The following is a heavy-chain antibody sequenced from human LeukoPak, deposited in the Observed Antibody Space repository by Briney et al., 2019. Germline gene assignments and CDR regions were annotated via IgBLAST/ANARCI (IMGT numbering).Heavy chain of an antibody. Sequence: SETLSLTCAVYGGSFSGYYWSWIRQPPGKGLEWIGEINHSGSTNYNPSLKSRVTISVDTSKNQFSLKLSSVTAADTAAYYCARRRVWFGELLHYFDYWGQGILVTVSS. V-gene: IGHV4-34*01. CDR2: INHSGST. CDR3: ARRRVWFGELLHYFDY. D-gene: IGHD3-10*01. CDR1: GGSFSGYY. J-gene: IGHJ4*02.